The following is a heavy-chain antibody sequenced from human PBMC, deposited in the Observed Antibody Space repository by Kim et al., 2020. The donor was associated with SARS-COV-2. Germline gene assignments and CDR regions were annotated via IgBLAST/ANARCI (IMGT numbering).Heavy chain of an antibody. D-gene: IGHD3-9*01. V-gene: IGHV3-11*01. CDR3: AGVLGDYDILTGYSSYSFDY. J-gene: IGHJ4*02. CDR2: ISSSGSTR. Sequence: GGSLRLSCAASGFTFSDYYMSWIRQAPGKGLEWVSYISSSGSTRNYADSVKGRFTISRDNAKNSLYLQMNSLRAEDTAVYYCAGVLGDYDILTGYSSYSFDYWGQGTLVTVSS. CDR1: GFTFSDYY.